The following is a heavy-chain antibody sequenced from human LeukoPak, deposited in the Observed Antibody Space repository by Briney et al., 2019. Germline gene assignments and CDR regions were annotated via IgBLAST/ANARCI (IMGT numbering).Heavy chain of an antibody. CDR1: GFTFSNYW. J-gene: IGHJ4*02. CDR3: ARGTSTTFDY. V-gene: IGHV3-74*01. CDR2: INSDGRST. Sequence: PGGSLRLSCAASGFTFSNYWMHWIRQAPGKGLAWVSRINSDGRSTSYADSVKGRFTISRDNAKNTLYLQMNSLGAEDTAVYFCARGTSTTFDYWGQGTLVTVSS. D-gene: IGHD2/OR15-2a*01.